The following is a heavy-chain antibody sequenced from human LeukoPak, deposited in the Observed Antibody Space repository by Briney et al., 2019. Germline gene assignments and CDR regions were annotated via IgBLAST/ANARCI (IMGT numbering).Heavy chain of an antibody. D-gene: IGHD6-19*01. V-gene: IGHV4-59*01. J-gene: IGHJ5*02. CDR3: ARNKWLIT. CDR2: ISYSGST. Sequence: SETLSLTCTVSSGSISGYYWSWIRQPPGKGLEWVGYISYSGSTNYNPSLKSRVTISVDTSKNQFSLKLSSVTAADTAVYYCARNKWLITWGQGTLVTVSS. CDR1: SGSISGYY.